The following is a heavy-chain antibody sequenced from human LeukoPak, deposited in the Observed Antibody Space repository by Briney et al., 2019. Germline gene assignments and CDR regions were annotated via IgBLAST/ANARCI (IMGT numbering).Heavy chain of an antibody. CDR1: GGSISSYY. Sequence: SETLSLTCTVSGGSISSYYWSWIRQPPGKGLEWIGYIYYSGSTNYNPSLKSRVTISVDTSKNQFSLKLSSVTAADTAVYYCARIKWALPGGFDYWGQGTLVTVSS. D-gene: IGHD1-26*01. V-gene: IGHV4-59*08. CDR2: IYYSGST. J-gene: IGHJ4*02. CDR3: ARIKWALPGGFDY.